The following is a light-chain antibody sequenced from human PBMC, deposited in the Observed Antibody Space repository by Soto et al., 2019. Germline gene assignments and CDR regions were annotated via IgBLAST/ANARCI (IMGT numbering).Light chain of an antibody. J-gene: IGLJ2*01. CDR3: CSYAGSSTVV. V-gene: IGLV2-23*01. CDR2: EGS. Sequence: QSALNQPASVSGSPGQSITISCTGTSSDVGNYNLVSWYQQHPGKAPKLMIYEGSKRPSGVSNRFSGSKSGNTASLTISGLQAEDEADYYCCSYAGSSTVVFGGGTKLTVL. CDR1: SSDVGNYNL.